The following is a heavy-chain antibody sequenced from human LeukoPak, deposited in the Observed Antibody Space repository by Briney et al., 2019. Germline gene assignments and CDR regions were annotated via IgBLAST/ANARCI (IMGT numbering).Heavy chain of an antibody. D-gene: IGHD3-3*01. CDR2: IWYDGSNK. J-gene: IGHJ3*02. CDR3: AKGGFLEGHAFDI. V-gene: IGHV3-33*06. CDR1: GFTFSSYG. Sequence: GGSLRLSCAASGFTFSSYGMHWVRQAPGKGLEWVAVIWYDGSNKYYADSVKGRFTISRDNSKNTLYLQMNSLRAEDTAVYYCAKGGFLEGHAFDIWGQGTMVTVSS.